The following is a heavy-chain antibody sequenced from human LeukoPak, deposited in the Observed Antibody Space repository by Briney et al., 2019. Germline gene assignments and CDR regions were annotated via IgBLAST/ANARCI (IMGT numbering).Heavy chain of an antibody. CDR1: GGSISSSSYY. CDR3: ARRQYDYVWGSYRYNWFDP. V-gene: IGHV4-39*01. Sequence: SETLSLTCTVSGGSISSSSYYWGWIRQPPGKGLEWIASIYYSGSTYYNPSLKSRVTISVDTSKNQFSLKLSSVTAADTAVYYCARRQYDYVWGSYRYNWFDPWGQGTLVTVSS. D-gene: IGHD3-16*02. CDR2: IYYSGST. J-gene: IGHJ5*02.